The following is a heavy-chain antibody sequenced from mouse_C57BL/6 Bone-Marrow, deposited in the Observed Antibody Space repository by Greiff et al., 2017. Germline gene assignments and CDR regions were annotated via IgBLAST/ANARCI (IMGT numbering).Heavy chain of an antibody. CDR2: IYPGDGDT. J-gene: IGHJ3*01. D-gene: IGHD1-1*01. CDR3: ASRELRAY. V-gene: IGHV1-82*01. Sequence: QVQLQQSGPELVKPGASVKISCKASGYAFSSSWMNWVKQRPGKGLEWIGRIYPGDGDTNYNGKFKGKATLTADKSSSTAYMQLSSLTSEDSAVYFCASRELRAYWGQGTLVTVSA. CDR1: GYAFSSSW.